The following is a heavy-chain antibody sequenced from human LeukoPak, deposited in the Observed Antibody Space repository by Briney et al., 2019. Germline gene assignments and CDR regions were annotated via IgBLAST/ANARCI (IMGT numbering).Heavy chain of an antibody. CDR3: ATYFYGEYGSYYFDY. CDR1: GGSISSYYY. Sequence: KPSETLSLTCTVSGGSISSYYYWSWIRQPPGKGLEWIGEIYHSGTTNYNPSLKSRVTMSVDKSKNQFSLKLSSVTAADTAVYYCATYFYGEYGSYYFDYWGQGTLVTVSS. J-gene: IGHJ4*02. CDR2: IYHSGTT. V-gene: IGHV4-4*02. D-gene: IGHD4-17*01.